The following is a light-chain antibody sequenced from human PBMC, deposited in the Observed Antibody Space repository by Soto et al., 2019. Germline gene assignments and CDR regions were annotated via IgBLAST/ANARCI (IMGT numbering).Light chain of an antibody. CDR2: DAS. Sequence: EIVLTQSPATLSFSPGERATLSCRASQSVSSYLAWYQQKPGQAPPLLIYDASNRATGIPARFSGSGSGTDFTLTISSLEPEDFAVYYCQQYNNWPPITFGQGTRLEIK. CDR1: QSVSSY. J-gene: IGKJ5*01. V-gene: IGKV3-11*01. CDR3: QQYNNWPPIT.